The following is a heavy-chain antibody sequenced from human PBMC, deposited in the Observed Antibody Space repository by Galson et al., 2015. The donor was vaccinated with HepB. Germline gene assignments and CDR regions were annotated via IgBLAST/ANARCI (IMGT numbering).Heavy chain of an antibody. D-gene: IGHD3-10*01. V-gene: IGHV3-11*01. Sequence: SLRLSCAASGFTFSDYYMSWIRQAPGKGLEWVSYISSSGSTIYYADSVKGRFTISRDNAKNSLYLQMNSLRAEDTAVYYCAGSVTMVRGVINWFDPWGQGTLVTVSS. CDR1: GFTFSDYY. J-gene: IGHJ5*02. CDR2: ISSSGSTI. CDR3: AGSVTMVRGVINWFDP.